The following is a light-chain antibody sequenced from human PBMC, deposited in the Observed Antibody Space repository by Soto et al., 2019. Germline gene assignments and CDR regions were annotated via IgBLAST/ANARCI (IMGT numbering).Light chain of an antibody. CDR3: GSYTSTDTPFV. Sequence: QSALAQPSSVSGSPGQSITISCTGTSTDVGGYNYVSWYQHHPGKGPKLIIYEVSNRPSGVSDRFSGSKSGNKASLIISNLRAEDESDYYCGSYTSTDTPFVFGTGTKVTVL. J-gene: IGLJ1*01. CDR1: STDVGGYNY. CDR2: EVS. V-gene: IGLV2-14*01.